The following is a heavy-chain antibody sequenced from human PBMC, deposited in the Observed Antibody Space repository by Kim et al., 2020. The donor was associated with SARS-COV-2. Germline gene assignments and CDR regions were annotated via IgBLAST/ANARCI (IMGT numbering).Heavy chain of an antibody. CDR3: AKDPIAYSSGWFTKGDAFDT. J-gene: IGHJ3*02. D-gene: IGHD6-19*01. V-gene: IGHV3-30*18. Sequence: GGSLRLSCAASGFTFSSYGMHWVRQAPGKGLEWVAVISYDGSNKYYADSVKVRFTISRDTSKNTLYLQMNRMRAEDTDVYDCAKDPIAYSSGWFTKGDAFDTWGQGTMVTVSS. CDR1: GFTFSSYG. CDR2: ISYDGSNK.